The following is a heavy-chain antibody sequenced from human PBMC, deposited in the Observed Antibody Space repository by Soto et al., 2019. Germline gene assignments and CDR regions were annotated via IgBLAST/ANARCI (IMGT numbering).Heavy chain of an antibody. Sequence: QVQLVQSGAEEKKPGASVKVSCKASGYTFTGYAMHWVRQAPGQRLEWMGWINAGNGNTKYSQKFQGRVTITRDTTASTAYMELSSVRAEDTAVYDCARAVAVPADFDYWGQGTLVTVSS. CDR3: ARAVAVPADFDY. J-gene: IGHJ4*02. V-gene: IGHV1-3*05. CDR2: INAGNGNT. CDR1: GYTFTGYA. D-gene: IGHD6-19*01.